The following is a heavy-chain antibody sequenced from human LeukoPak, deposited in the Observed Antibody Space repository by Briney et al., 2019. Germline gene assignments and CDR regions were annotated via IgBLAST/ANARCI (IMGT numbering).Heavy chain of an antibody. D-gene: IGHD3-10*01. V-gene: IGHV4-59*08. J-gene: IGHJ5*02. CDR2: IYYSGST. CDR1: LGSISYYY. Sequence: SETLSDTRTVPLGSISYYYWSWMRPPPGKGLEGIGHIYYSGSTNYNPSLKSPVIGSVDTSKNQFSLKLSSVTAADTAVYYGARHVGSGTYYRKLAYNWFDPWGQGTLVTVSS. CDR3: ARHVGSGTYYRKLAYNWFDP.